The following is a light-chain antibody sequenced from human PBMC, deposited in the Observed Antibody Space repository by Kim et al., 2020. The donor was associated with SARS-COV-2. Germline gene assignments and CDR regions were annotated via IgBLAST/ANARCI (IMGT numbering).Light chain of an antibody. CDR1: QSINNW. J-gene: IGKJ1*01. CDR3: QQYNGYWT. V-gene: IGKV1-5*03. CDR2: RAS. Sequence: DIHMTQSPSTLSASVGDRVTITCRASQSINNWLAWYQQKPGKAPRLLIYRASSLESGVPSRFSGSGSGTEFTLTINSLQPDDFATYYCQQYNGYWTFGQGTKVDIK.